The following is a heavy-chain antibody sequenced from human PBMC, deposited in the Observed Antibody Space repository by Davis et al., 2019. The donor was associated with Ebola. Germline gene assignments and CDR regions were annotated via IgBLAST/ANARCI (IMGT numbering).Heavy chain of an antibody. D-gene: IGHD3-10*01. CDR2: TYYSSKWFN. CDR1: GDSVSSGG. Sequence: HSQTLSLTCVISGDSVSSGGWNWIRQSPSRGLEWLGRTYYSSKWFNHYAESVKSRITINSDTSKNQFSLHLDSVTPEDTALYFCARGWLRTGLDAWGEGTAVTVSS. V-gene: IGHV6-1*01. J-gene: IGHJ6*04. CDR3: ARGWLRTGLDA.